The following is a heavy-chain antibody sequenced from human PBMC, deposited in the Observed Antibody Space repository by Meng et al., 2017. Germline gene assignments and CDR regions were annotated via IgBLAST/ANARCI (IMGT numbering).Heavy chain of an antibody. CDR1: GDSVSSNRAA. V-gene: IGHV6-1*01. J-gene: IGHJ4*02. CDR2: AYYRYKWYH. Sequence: QIQLQQSGPGLGKPAQTLPLSCAISGDSVSSNRAAWNWIRQSPSRGLEWLGRAYYRYKWYHDYAESVKSRISIDPDTSKNQFSLQLRSVTPEDSAVYYCARGSYSFDSWGQRTLVTVSS. CDR3: ARGSYSFDS. D-gene: IGHD1-26*01.